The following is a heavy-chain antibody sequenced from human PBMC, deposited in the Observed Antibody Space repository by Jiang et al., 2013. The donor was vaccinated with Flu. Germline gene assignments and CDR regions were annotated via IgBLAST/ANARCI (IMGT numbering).Heavy chain of an antibody. Sequence: KVSCKASGYTFTSYAMNWVRQAPGQGLEWMGWINTNTGNPTYAQGFTGRFVFSLDTSVSTAYLQISSLKAEDTAVYYCARGDTRGYSYGSPLDYWGQGTLVTVSS. D-gene: IGHD5-18*01. CDR1: GYTFTSYA. CDR3: ARGDTRGYSYGSPLDY. V-gene: IGHV7-4-1*02. CDR2: INTNTGNP. J-gene: IGHJ4*02.